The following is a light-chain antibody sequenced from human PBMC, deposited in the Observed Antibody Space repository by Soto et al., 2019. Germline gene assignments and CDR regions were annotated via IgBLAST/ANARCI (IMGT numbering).Light chain of an antibody. CDR1: QSVSTH. J-gene: IGKJ5*01. Sequence: VSPHPPATLPLSPVDRAALSCRTSQSVSTHLAWYQQRPGQPPRLLIYDASTRATGIPARFSGSGSGTDFTLAISSLDPEDFAVYYCQQRIDWPPTFGQGTRLEI. CDR2: DAS. CDR3: QQRIDWPPT. V-gene: IGKV3-11*01.